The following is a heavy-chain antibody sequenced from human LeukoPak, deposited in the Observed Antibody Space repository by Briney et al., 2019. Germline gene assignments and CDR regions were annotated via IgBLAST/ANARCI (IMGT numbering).Heavy chain of an antibody. V-gene: IGHV4-4*02. J-gene: IGHJ3*02. CDR3: AVRPKSVAFDI. CDR2: IYHSGST. Sequence: SETLSLTCAVSGDSISSSNWWSWVRQPPGKGLEWIGEIYHSGSTNYNPSLKSRVTISVDKSKNQFSLKLSSVTAADTAVYYCAVRPKSVAFDIWGQGTMVTVSS. CDR1: GDSISSSNW.